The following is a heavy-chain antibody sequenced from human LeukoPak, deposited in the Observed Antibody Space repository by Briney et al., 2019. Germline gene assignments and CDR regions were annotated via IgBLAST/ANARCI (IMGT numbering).Heavy chain of an antibody. J-gene: IGHJ4*02. CDR2: IRGDGYET. D-gene: IGHD3-10*01. CDR1: GFSFSDFW. Sequence: GGALRLSCAASGFSFSDFWMHWVRQTPGKGLVGVSRIRGDGYETNYADSVEGRFTISRDNARHTLYLQMNSLRTDDTAVYYCASDRVLGSGSLDNWGQGTLVTVSS. V-gene: IGHV3-74*01. CDR3: ASDRVLGSGSLDN.